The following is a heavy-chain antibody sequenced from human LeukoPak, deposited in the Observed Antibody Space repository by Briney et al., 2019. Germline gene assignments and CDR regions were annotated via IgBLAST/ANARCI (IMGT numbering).Heavy chain of an antibody. CDR2: ISSSGSTI. J-gene: IGHJ5*02. CDR3: ARDRHGWLGNWFDP. D-gene: IGHD6-19*01. Sequence: GGSLRLSCAASGFTFSSYEMNWVRQAPGKGLEWVSYISSSGSTIYYADSVKGRFTISRDNAKNSLYLQMNSLRAEDTAVYYCARDRHGWLGNWFDPWGQGTLVTVSS. CDR1: GFTFSSYE. V-gene: IGHV3-48*03.